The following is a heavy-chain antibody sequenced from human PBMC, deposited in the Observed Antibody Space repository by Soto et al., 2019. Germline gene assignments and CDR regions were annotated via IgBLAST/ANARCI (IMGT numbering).Heavy chain of an antibody. Sequence: ASVKVSCKASGYTFTSYYMHWVRQAPGQGLEWMGIINPSGGSTSYAQKFQGRVTMTRDTSTSTVYMELSSLRSEDTAVYYCARESQGPVYYYYYGMDVWGQGTTVTVSS. CDR1: GYTFTSYY. CDR2: INPSGGST. V-gene: IGHV1-46*01. CDR3: ARESQGPVYYYYYGMDV. J-gene: IGHJ6*02.